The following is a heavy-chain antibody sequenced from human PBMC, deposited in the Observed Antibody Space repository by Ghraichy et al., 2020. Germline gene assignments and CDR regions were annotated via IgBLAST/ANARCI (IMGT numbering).Heavy chain of an antibody. V-gene: IGHV3-23*01. CDR1: GFTFSSYA. CDR2: ISGSGGST. CDR3: AKDLYDSSGYYYSGSYFDY. J-gene: IGHJ4*02. Sequence: GGSLRLSCAASGFTFSSYAMSWVRQAPGKGLEWVSAISGSGGSTYYADSVKGRFTISRDNSKNTLYLQMNSLRAEDTAVYYCAKDLYDSSGYYYSGSYFDYWGQGTLVTVSS. D-gene: IGHD3-22*01.